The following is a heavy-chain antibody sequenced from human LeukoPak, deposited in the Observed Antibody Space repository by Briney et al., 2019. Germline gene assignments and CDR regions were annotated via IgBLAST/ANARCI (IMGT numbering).Heavy chain of an antibody. V-gene: IGHV3-48*03. CDR2: ISSCGSNI. CDR1: RFSFSSYE. J-gene: IGHJ4*02. D-gene: IGHD6-13*01. CDR3: AIFLGIAAVPVDY. Sequence: PGGSLRLSCAASRFSFSSYEMNWVRQAQGKGLEWVSYISSCGSNIYYTDSVRGRFTISRDNAKNSLYLQMNSLRAEDTAVYYCAIFLGIAAVPVDYWGQGTLVTVSS.